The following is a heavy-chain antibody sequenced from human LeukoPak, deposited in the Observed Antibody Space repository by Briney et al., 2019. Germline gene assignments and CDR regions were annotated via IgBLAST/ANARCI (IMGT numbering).Heavy chain of an antibody. J-gene: IGHJ4*02. V-gene: IGHV3-23*01. CDR2: ISGSGGRT. CDR3: ARSEYSMSRFDQ. Sequence: GGSLRLSCAASGFTFSSYAMSWVRQAPGKGLEWVSVISGSGGRTYYADSVKGRFTISRDNAKNTLYLQMNSLRAEDTAVYYCARSEYSMSRFDQWGQGTLVTVSS. CDR1: GFTFSSYA. D-gene: IGHD6-6*01.